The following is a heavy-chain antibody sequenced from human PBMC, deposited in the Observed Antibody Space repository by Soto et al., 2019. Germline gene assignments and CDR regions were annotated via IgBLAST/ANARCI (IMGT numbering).Heavy chain of an antibody. D-gene: IGHD1-1*01. V-gene: IGHV3-30*18. Sequence: LRLSCAASGFTFSSYGMHWVRQAPGKGLEWVAVISYDGSNKYYADSVKGRFTISRDNSKNTLYLQMNSLRAEDTAVYYCAKDRGTLVFGYYGMDVWGQGTTVTVSS. CDR3: AKDRGTLVFGYYGMDV. CDR2: ISYDGSNK. CDR1: GFTFSSYG. J-gene: IGHJ6*02.